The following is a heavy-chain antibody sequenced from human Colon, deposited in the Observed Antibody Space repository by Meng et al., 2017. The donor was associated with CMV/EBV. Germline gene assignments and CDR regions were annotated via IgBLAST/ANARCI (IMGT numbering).Heavy chain of an antibody. CDR3: AREGYFRGFET. Sequence: GESLKISCAASGFPVSSNYMAWVRQAPGKGLEWVSIIYTGGTTTLYADSVKGRFSISTDNSKNTLYLQMSSLRDDDTAVYFCAREGYFRGFETWGQGTLVTVSS. J-gene: IGHJ5*02. CDR1: GFPVSSNY. CDR2: IYTGGTTT. V-gene: IGHV3-53*01. D-gene: IGHD1-1*01.